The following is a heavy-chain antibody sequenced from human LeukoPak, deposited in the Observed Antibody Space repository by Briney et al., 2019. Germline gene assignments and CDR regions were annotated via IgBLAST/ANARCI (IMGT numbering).Heavy chain of an antibody. CDR1: GGTFSSYA. V-gene: IGHV1-69*04. D-gene: IGHD3-10*01. J-gene: IGHJ5*02. Sequence: VASVKVSCKASGGTFSSYAISWVRQAPGQGLEWMGRIIPILGIANYAQKFQGRVTITADKSTSTAYMELSSLRSGDTAVYYCASYNNYYGSGSYPATNNWFDPWGQGTLVTVSS. CDR3: ASYNNYYGSGSYPATNNWFDP. CDR2: IIPILGIA.